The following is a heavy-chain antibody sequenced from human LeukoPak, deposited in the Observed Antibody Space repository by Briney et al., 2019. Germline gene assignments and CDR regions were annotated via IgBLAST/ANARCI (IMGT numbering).Heavy chain of an antibody. V-gene: IGHV1-8*01. CDR2: MNPNSGNT. J-gene: IGHJ4*02. Sequence: GSSVKVSCKASGYTFTSYDIKWLRQATGQGREWMGWMNPNSGNTGYAQKFQGRVTMTSNTSISTAYMELSSLRSEDTAVYYCARFQRGRGRIGDYWGQGTLVTVAS. D-gene: IGHD3-16*01. CDR3: ARFQRGRGRIGDY. CDR1: GYTFTSYD.